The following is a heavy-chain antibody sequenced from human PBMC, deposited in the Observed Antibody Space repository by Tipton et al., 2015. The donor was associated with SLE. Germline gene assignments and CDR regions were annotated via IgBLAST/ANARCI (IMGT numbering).Heavy chain of an antibody. D-gene: IGHD2-2*01. V-gene: IGHV3-30*02. CDR1: GFTFSSYG. Sequence: SLRLSCAASGFTFSSYGMHWVRQAPGKGLEWVAFIRYDGSNKYYADSVKGRFTISRDNSKNTLYLQMNSLRAEDTAVYYCANGGYCSSTSCYGGRYNWFDPWGQGTLVTVSS. CDR2: IRYDGSNK. J-gene: IGHJ5*02. CDR3: ANGGYCSSTSCYGGRYNWFDP.